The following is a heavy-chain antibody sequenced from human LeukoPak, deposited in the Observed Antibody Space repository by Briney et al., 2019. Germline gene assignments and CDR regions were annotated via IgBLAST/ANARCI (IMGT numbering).Heavy chain of an antibody. J-gene: IGHJ4*02. Sequence: KPSETLSLTCAVYGGSFSGYYWSWIRQPPGKGLEWIGEINHSGSTNYNPSLKSRVTISVDTSKNQFSLKLSSVTAADTAVYYCARQESGWYDLFDYWGQGTLVTVSS. CDR1: GGSFSGYY. CDR3: ARQESGWYDLFDY. CDR2: INHSGST. V-gene: IGHV4-34*01. D-gene: IGHD6-19*01.